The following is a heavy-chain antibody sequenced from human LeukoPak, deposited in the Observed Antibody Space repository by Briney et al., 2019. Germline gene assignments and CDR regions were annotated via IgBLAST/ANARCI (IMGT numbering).Heavy chain of an antibody. CDR1: GFTFSSYA. D-gene: IGHD4-17*01. V-gene: IGHV3-23*01. CDR3: AKLYLTTVTTGG. J-gene: IGHJ4*02. Sequence: PGGSLRLSCAASGFTFSSYAMSWVRKAPGKGRVWVSAINGSGGSTYYADSVKGPFTISRDKSKDTLYLQRNSLRAEDTYVYYCAKLYLTTVTTGGWGQGTLVTVSS. CDR2: INGSGGST.